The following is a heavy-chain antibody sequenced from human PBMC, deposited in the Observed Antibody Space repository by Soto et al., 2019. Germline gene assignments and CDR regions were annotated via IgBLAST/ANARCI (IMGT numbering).Heavy chain of an antibody. CDR3: AKDGHIVVVTAPRAEYFQH. CDR2: ISYDGSNK. CDR1: GFTFSSYG. Sequence: QVQLVESGGGVVQPGRSLRLSCAASGFTFSSYGMHWVRQAPGKGLEWVAVISYDGSNKYYADSVKGRFTISRDNSKNTLYLQMNSLRAEDTAVYYCAKDGHIVVVTAPRAEYFQHWGQGTLVTVSS. J-gene: IGHJ1*01. D-gene: IGHD2-21*02. V-gene: IGHV3-30*18.